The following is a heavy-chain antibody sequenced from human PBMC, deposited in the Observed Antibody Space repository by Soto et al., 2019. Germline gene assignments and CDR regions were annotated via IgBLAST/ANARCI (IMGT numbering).Heavy chain of an antibody. CDR2: IIPIFGTA. D-gene: IGHD2-2*02. V-gene: IGHV1-69*13. CDR3: AKGYCSSTSCYTWAFDI. CDR1: GGTFSSYA. Sequence: ASVKVSCKASGGTFSSYAISWVRQAPGQGLEWMGGIIPIFGTANYAQKFQGRVTITADESTSTAYMELSSLRSEDTAVYYCAKGYCSSTSCYTWAFDIWGQGTMVTVSS. J-gene: IGHJ3*02.